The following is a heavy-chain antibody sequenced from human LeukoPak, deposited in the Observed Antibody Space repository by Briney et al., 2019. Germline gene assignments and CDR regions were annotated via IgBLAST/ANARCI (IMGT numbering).Heavy chain of an antibody. CDR2: INHSGST. J-gene: IGHJ4*02. V-gene: IGHV4-34*01. Sequence: SETLSLTCAVYGGSFSGYYWSWIRQPPGKGLEWIGEINHSGSTNYNPSLKSRVTISVDTSKNQFSLKLSSVTAADTAVYYCARAGIWFGEDYWGQGTLVTVSS. D-gene: IGHD3-10*01. CDR3: ARAGIWFGEDY. CDR1: GGSFSGYY.